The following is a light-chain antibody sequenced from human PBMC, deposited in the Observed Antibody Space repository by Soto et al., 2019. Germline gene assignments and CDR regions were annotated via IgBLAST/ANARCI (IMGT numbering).Light chain of an antibody. CDR2: DVS. V-gene: IGLV2-14*03. CDR3: GSYTTSSTLV. CDR1: SSDVGGYNY. J-gene: IGLJ1*01. Sequence: QSVPAQPASVSGSPGQSITISCTGSSSDVGGYNYVSWYQQHPVKAPKLLIYDVSDRPSGVSIRFSGSKSGNTASLTISGLQAEDEADYYCGSYTTSSTLVFGTGTKVTVL.